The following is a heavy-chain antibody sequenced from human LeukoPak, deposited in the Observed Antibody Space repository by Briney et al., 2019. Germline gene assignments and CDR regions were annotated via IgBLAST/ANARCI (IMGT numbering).Heavy chain of an antibody. J-gene: IGHJ4*02. D-gene: IGHD5-24*01. Sequence: SETLSLTCAVSCGSFSAYYRSWIRQPPGKWLEWIGEMNHSGSTNYNPSLKSRVTISVDTSKNQFSLKLSSVTAADTAVYYCARYLNMATTFYFDQWGQGTLVTVSS. V-gene: IGHV4-34*01. CDR2: MNHSGST. CDR1: CGSFSAYY. CDR3: ARYLNMATTFYFDQ.